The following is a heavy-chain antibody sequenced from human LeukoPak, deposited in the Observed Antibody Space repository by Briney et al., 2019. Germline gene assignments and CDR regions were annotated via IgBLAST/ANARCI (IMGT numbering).Heavy chain of an antibody. D-gene: IGHD4-11*01. CDR1: GFSFGSYG. CDR3: AKSKSPYPMDYIFDF. CDR2: ISNDGSIT. V-gene: IGHV3-30*18. J-gene: IGHJ4*02. Sequence: GRSLRLSCAASGFSFGSYGMHWVRQAPGKGLEWVAVISNDGSITKYGDPVRGRFTISRDNSKNTLYVQMNSLRTDDAAVYYCAKSKSPYPMDYIFDFWGQGTRVTVSS.